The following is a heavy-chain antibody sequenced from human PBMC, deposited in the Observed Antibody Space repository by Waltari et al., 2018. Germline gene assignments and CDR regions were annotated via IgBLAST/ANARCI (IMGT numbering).Heavy chain of an antibody. D-gene: IGHD1-7*01. CDR2: IGTAGDT. CDR3: ARGGYNWNYFPYWYFDL. V-gene: IGHV3-13*01. J-gene: IGHJ2*01. CDR1: GFTFSSYD. Sequence: EVQLVESGGGLVQPGGSLRLSCAASGFTFSSYDMHWVRHATGKGLEWVSAIGTAGDTYYPGSVKGRFTISRENAKNSLYLQMNSLRAGDTAVYYCARGGYNWNYFPYWYFDLWGRGTLVTVSS.